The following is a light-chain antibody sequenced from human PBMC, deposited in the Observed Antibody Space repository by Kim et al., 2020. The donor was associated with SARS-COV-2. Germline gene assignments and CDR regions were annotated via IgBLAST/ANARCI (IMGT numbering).Light chain of an antibody. CDR1: QSVLYSSNNKNY. V-gene: IGKV4-1*01. CDR3: QQYYSTPYT. CDR2: WAS. J-gene: IGKJ2*01. Sequence: RATINCKSGQSVLYSSNNKNYLAGYQQKPGQPPKLLIYWASTRESGVPDRFSGSGSGTDFTLTISSLQAEDVAVYYCQQYYSTPYTFGQGTKLEI.